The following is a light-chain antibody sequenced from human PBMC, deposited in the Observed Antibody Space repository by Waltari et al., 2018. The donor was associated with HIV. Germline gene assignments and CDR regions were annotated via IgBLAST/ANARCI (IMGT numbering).Light chain of an antibody. CDR3: QVGSNSGDHSGGV. Sequence: SYVLSPAPSVSVAPGQTASITCGGNTIGSKTVHWYQQKPGQAPVLVVFVVIHRPSGIPERFSGSNSGNTATLTISRVEAWDEADYYCQVGSNSGDHSGGVFGGGTKLTVL. CDR2: VVI. V-gene: IGLV3-21*02. J-gene: IGLJ2*01. CDR1: TIGSKT.